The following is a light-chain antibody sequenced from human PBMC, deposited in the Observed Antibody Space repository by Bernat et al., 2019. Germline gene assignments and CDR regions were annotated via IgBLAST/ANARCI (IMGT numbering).Light chain of an antibody. CDR1: QGIRKD. Sequence: DIQMTQSPSSLSASVGDRVTITCRASQGIRKDLGWYQQKPGKAPTCLIYTASSLQSGVPSRFSGSGFGTEFTLTISSLQPEDFATYYCLQYNDYPLTFGQGTRLEIK. V-gene: IGKV1-17*01. CDR3: LQYNDYPLT. CDR2: TAS. J-gene: IGKJ5*01.